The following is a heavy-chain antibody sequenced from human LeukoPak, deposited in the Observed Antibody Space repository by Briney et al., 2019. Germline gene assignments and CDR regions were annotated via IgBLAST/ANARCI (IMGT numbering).Heavy chain of an antibody. CDR1: GDSINSLDL. V-gene: IGHV4-4*02. CDR3: AGLVGRYSSGLYYYYFDY. D-gene: IGHD3-22*01. Sequence: SGTLSLTCTVSGDSINSLDLWSWVRQPPGKGLEWIGEMYLSGTTHSNPSVKSRVAISIDKSKNQFFLNLSSVTAADTAVYYCAGLVGRYSSGLYYYYFDYWGQGTLVTVSS. CDR2: MYLSGTT. J-gene: IGHJ4*02.